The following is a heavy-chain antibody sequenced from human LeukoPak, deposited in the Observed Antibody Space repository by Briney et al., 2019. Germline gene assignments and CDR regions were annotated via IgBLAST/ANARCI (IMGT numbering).Heavy chain of an antibody. V-gene: IGHV3-48*03. CDR2: ISSSGSTI. J-gene: IGHJ4*02. CDR3: ARGRWLHPFDY. Sequence: GGSLRLSCAASGFTFSSYEMNWVRQAPGKGLEWVSYISSSGSTIYYADSVKGRFTISRDNAKNSLYLQMNSLRAEDTAVYYCARGRWLHPFDYWGQGTLVTVSS. CDR1: GFTFSSYE. D-gene: IGHD6-19*01.